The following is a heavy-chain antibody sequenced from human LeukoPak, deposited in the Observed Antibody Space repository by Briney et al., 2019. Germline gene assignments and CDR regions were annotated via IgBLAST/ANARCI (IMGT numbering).Heavy chain of an antibody. CDR3: ARNTETAIPLPYYFDY. Sequence: GASVKVSCKASGYTFTSYAMHWEGQAPGQRLEWMGWINAGNGNTKYSQKFQGRVTITRDTSASTAYMDLSSLRSEDTAVYYCARNTETAIPLPYYFDYWGQGTLVTVSS. V-gene: IGHV1-3*01. D-gene: IGHD2-21*02. CDR2: INAGNGNT. CDR1: GYTFTSYA. J-gene: IGHJ4*02.